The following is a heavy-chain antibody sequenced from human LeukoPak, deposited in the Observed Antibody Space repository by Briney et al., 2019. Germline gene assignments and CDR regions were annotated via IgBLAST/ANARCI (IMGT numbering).Heavy chain of an antibody. CDR2: IIPIFCTA. J-gene: IGHJ4*02. V-gene: IGHV1-69*05. CDR1: GGTFSSYA. D-gene: IGHD3-22*01. CDR3: ASGYYDSSGYPFDY. Sequence: SVKVSCKASGGTFSSYAISWVRQAPGQGLEWMGGIIPIFCTANYAQKFQGRVTITTDESTSTAYMELSSLRSEDTAVYYCASGYYDSSGYPFDYWGQGTLVTVSS.